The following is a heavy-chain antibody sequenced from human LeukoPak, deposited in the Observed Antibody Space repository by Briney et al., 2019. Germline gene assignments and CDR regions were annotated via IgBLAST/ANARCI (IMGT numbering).Heavy chain of an antibody. Sequence: MSSETLSLTCAVYGGSFSGYYWSWIRQPPGKGLEWIGEINHSGSTNYNPSLKSRVTISVDTSKNQFSLKLSSVTAADTAVYYCGRVSRWLRFGRIFDPWGQGTLVTVSS. CDR3: GRVSRWLRFGRIFDP. J-gene: IGHJ5*02. CDR1: GGSFSGYY. CDR2: INHSGST. V-gene: IGHV4-34*01. D-gene: IGHD5-12*01.